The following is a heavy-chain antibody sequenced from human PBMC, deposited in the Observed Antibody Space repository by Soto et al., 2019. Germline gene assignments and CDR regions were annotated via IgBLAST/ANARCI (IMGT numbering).Heavy chain of an antibody. J-gene: IGHJ3*02. Sequence: ASMKVSCKASGYTFTSYAMHWVRQAPGQRLEWMGWINAGNGNTKYSQKFQGRVTITRDTSASTAYMELSSLRSEDTAVYYCARVFRSLPSNDAFDIWGQGTMVTVSS. D-gene: IGHD2-15*01. CDR1: GYTFTSYA. CDR2: INAGNGNT. V-gene: IGHV1-3*01. CDR3: ARVFRSLPSNDAFDI.